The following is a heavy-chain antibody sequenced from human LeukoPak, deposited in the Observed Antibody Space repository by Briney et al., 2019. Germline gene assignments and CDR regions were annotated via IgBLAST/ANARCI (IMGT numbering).Heavy chain of an antibody. D-gene: IGHD6-19*01. V-gene: IGHV4-34*01. Sequence: SETLSLTCAVYGGSFSGYYWSWIRQPPGKGLEWIGEINHSGSTNYNPSLKSRVTISVDTSKNQFSLKLSSVTAADTAVYYCVTGQWLVPVSYWGQGTLVTASS. CDR3: VTGQWLVPVSY. J-gene: IGHJ4*02. CDR2: INHSGST. CDR1: GGSFSGYY.